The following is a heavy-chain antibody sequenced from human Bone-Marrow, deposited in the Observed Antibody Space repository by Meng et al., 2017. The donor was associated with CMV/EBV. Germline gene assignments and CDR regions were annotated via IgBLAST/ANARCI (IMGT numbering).Heavy chain of an antibody. Sequence: GGSLRLSCAASRFTFSSYWMSWVRQTPGKGLEWVANTKQDGSEKYYVDSVKGRFTISRDNAKNSLYLQMNSLRAEDTAVYYCARILRGDFWSGYYYYYYYGMDVWGQGTTVTVSS. D-gene: IGHD3-3*01. J-gene: IGHJ6*02. V-gene: IGHV3-7*03. CDR3: ARILRGDFWSGYYYYYYYGMDV. CDR2: TKQDGSEK. CDR1: RFTFSSYW.